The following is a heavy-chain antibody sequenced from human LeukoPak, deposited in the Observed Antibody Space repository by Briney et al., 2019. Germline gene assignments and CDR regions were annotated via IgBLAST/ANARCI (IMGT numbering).Heavy chain of an antibody. CDR2: INPDSGGT. V-gene: IGHV1-2*02. CDR3: ARVLFYSSGNKSNRVDY. J-gene: IGHJ4*02. CDR1: GYTFTGYY. D-gene: IGHD6-19*01. Sequence: ASVKVSCKASGYTFTGYYMHWVRQAPGQGLEWMGWINPDSGGTNYAQKFQGRVTMTRDTSIRTAYMELSRLRSDDTAVYYCARVLFYSSGNKSNRVDYWGQGTLVTVSS.